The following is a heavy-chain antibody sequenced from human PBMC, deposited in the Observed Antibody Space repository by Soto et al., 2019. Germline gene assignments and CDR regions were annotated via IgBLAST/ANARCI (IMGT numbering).Heavy chain of an antibody. V-gene: IGHV5-51*01. CDR2: IYPGDSDT. Sequence: PGESLTISCKGSGYSFTSYWIGWVRQMPGKGLEWVGIIYPGDSDTRYSPSFQGQVTISADKSISTAYLQWSSLKASDTAMYYFERVGASYAIDIWCQGIMVTVS. D-gene: IGHD1-26*01. CDR1: GYSFTSYW. CDR3: ERVGASYAIDI. J-gene: IGHJ3*02.